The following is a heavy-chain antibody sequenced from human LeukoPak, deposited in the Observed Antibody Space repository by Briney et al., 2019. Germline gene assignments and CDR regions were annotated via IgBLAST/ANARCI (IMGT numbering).Heavy chain of an antibody. Sequence: AGGSLRLSCAASGFTFSSYSMNWVRQAPGKGLEWIGYIYYSGSTNYNPSLKSRVTISVDTSKNQFSLKLSSVTAADTAVYYCARVRYPYYYGSGSYIHRPYYFDYWGQGTLVTVSS. CDR1: GFTFSSYS. D-gene: IGHD3-10*01. J-gene: IGHJ4*02. CDR3: ARVRYPYYYGSGSYIHRPYYFDY. V-gene: IGHV4-59*01. CDR2: IYYSGST.